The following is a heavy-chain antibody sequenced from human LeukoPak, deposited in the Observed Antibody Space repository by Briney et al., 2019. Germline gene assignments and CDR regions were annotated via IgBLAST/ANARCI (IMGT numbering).Heavy chain of an antibody. Sequence: QAGGSLRLSCVASGFTCSSYLMTWVRQAPGKGLEWVSNIKTDGSQIYYVDSVKGRFTTSRDNAKNSLYLQMNSLRAEDTAVYYCARDLTWETYWGQGTLVSVSS. CDR3: ARDLTWETY. J-gene: IGHJ4*02. CDR1: GFTCSSYL. V-gene: IGHV3-7*01. D-gene: IGHD1-26*01. CDR2: IKTDGSQI.